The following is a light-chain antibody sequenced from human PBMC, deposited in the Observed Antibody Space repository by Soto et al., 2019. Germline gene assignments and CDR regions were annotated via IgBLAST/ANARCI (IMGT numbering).Light chain of an antibody. CDR3: QQYYSLPTT. CDR2: WAS. V-gene: IGKV4-1*01. J-gene: IGKJ2*01. CDR1: QSVLYSSNNKNY. Sequence: DIVMTQSPDALAVSLGERATVNCKSRQSVLYSSNNKNYLAWYQQKPGQSPKLLIYWASTRESGVPDRFSGSGSGTDFTLTISSLQAEDVAVYYCQQYYSLPTTFGQGTKLEIK.